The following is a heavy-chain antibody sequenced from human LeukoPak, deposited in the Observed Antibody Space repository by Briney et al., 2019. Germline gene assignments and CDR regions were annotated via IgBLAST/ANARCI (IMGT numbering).Heavy chain of an antibody. D-gene: IGHD3-10*01. CDR1: GFTFSSYA. CDR3: ARDGPQYWGRGYYYYGMDV. Sequence: GGSLRLSCAASGFTFSSYAMHWVRQAPGKGLEWVAVISYDGSNKYYADSVKGRFTISRDNSKNTLYLQMNSLRAEDTAVYYCARDGPQYWGRGYYYYGMDVWGQGTTVTVSS. CDR2: ISYDGSNK. J-gene: IGHJ6*02. V-gene: IGHV3-30-3*01.